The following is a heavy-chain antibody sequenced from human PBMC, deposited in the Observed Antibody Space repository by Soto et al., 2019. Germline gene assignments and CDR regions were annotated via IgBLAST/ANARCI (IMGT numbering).Heavy chain of an antibody. D-gene: IGHD3-16*02. V-gene: IGHV3-74*01. Sequence: PGGSLRLSCAASGFTFSNYLMHWLRQVPGKGLVWVSRINSDGSVTNYADSVKGRFTISRDNAKNTLYPQMHSLSADDTAVYYCVRYPRPAAGSYRPDYWGQGTLGNSPQ. CDR2: INSDGSVT. CDR1: GFTFSNYL. J-gene: IGHJ4*02. CDR3: VRYPRPAAGSYRPDY.